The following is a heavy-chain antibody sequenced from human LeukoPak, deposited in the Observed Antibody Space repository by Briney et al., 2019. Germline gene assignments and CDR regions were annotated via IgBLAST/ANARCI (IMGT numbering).Heavy chain of an antibody. CDR3: ARWWHYGSGSYYYYYYMDV. V-gene: IGHV1-18*01. CDR2: ISAYNGNT. J-gene: IGHJ6*03. Sequence: ASVKVSCKASGYTFTSYGISWVRRAPGQGLEWMGWISAYNGNTNYAQKLQGRVTMTTDTSTSTAYMELRSLRSDDTAVYYCARWWHYGSGSYYYYYYMDVWGKGTTVTVSS. D-gene: IGHD3-10*01. CDR1: GYTFTSYG.